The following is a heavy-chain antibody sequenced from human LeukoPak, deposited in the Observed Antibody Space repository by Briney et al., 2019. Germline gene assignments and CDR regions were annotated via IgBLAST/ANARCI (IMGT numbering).Heavy chain of an antibody. CDR2: IYSSGRT. CDR1: GFTFSRYS. V-gene: IGHV3-53*01. J-gene: IGHJ6*02. CDR3: ASGNSGTHYVEYYYGMDV. D-gene: IGHD1-26*01. Sequence: GGSLRLSCAASGFTFSRYSMNWVRQAPGKGLEWVSVIYSSGRTYHADSVKGRFTISRDNSKNTLYLQMNSLRAEDTAVYYCASGNSGTHYVEYYYGMDVWGQGPTVTVS.